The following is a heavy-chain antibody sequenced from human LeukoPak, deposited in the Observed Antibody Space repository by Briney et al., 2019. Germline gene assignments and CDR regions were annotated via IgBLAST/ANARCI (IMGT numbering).Heavy chain of an antibody. V-gene: IGHV3-30*03. CDR1: GFTFSSYS. D-gene: IGHD3-10*01. CDR2: ISYDGRNE. J-gene: IGHJ4*02. CDR3: ARGGDYGSGSFRWRHFDS. Sequence: GGSLRLSCAASGFTFSSYSMNWVRQAPGKGLEWVAVISYDGRNENYADSVKGRFTISRDNPKNPLYLQMNSLRTEDTAVHYCARGGDYGSGSFRWRHFDSWGQGTLVTVSS.